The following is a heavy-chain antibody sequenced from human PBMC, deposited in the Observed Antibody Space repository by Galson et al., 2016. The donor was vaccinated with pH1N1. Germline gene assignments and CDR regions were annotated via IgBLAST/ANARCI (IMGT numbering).Heavy chain of an antibody. Sequence: PALVKPTQTLTLTCTFSGFSLRTSGMCVSWIRQPPGKALEWLALIDWDDDQYYTTSLKTRLTISKDTPKNQVVLTMTNMDPVDTAPYYGARMQYGEYVGYFDYWGQGTLVTVSS. CDR3: ARMQYGEYVGYFDY. V-gene: IGHV2-70*01. D-gene: IGHD4-17*01. CDR1: GFSLRTSGMC. J-gene: IGHJ4*02. CDR2: IDWDDDQ.